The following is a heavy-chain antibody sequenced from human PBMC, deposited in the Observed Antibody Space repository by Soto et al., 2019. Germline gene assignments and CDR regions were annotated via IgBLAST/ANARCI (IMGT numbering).Heavy chain of an antibody. J-gene: IGHJ4*02. D-gene: IGHD6-19*01. CDR3: ARGYRSGWYGADYFDY. CDR1: GYTFTSYD. Sequence: GASVKVSCKASGYTFTSYDINWVRQATGQGLEWMGWMNPSSGNTGYAQKFQGRVTMTRNTSISTAYMELSSLRSEDTAVYYCARGYRSGWYGADYFDYWGQGTLVTVSS. CDR2: MNPSSGNT. V-gene: IGHV1-8*01.